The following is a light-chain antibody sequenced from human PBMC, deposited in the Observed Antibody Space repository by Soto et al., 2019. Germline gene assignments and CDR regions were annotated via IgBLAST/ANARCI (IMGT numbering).Light chain of an antibody. CDR1: SSDVGGYNY. V-gene: IGLV2-14*01. J-gene: IGLJ3*02. Sequence: QSVLTQPASVSGSPGQSITISCTGTSSDVGGYNYVSWYQQHPGKAPKPMIYDVSNRPSGVSNRFSGSKSGNTASLTISGLQAEDEADYYCSSYTSSSFWVFGGGTKVTVL. CDR3: SSYTSSSFWV. CDR2: DVS.